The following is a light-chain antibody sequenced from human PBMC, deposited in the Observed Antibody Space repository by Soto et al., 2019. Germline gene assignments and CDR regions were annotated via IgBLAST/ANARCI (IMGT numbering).Light chain of an antibody. CDR2: GAS. V-gene: IGKV1-12*01. J-gene: IGKJ4*01. Sequence: DIQMTQSPSSVSASVGGRVTITCRASQGIGSWLAWYQHKPGQAPKLLISGASSLQSGVPSRFSGSGSGTKFTLTISDLQPEDFVNYYCQQANSFPLTFGGGTKVEVK. CDR3: QQANSFPLT. CDR1: QGIGSW.